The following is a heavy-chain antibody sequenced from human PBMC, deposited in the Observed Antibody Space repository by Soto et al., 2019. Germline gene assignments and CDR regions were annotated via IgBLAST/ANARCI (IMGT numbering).Heavy chain of an antibody. J-gene: IGHJ4*02. CDR3: AKSRYSDSSGDFYDF. CDR2: IGGRATSA. CDR1: GVTFSNYA. Sequence: EVQLLESGGGLVRPGGSLRLSCAASGVTFSNYAMSWVRQAPGKGLEWVSGIGGRATSAYYADTLKRRFAISRVNSYTTLFMQLNSLTAEDTAVYYCAKSRYSDSSGDFYDFWGQGTLASVSS. V-gene: IGHV3-23*01. D-gene: IGHD3-22*01.